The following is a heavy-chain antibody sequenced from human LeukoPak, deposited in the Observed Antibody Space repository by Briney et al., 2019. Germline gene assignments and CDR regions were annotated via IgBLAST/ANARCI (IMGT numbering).Heavy chain of an antibody. CDR2: ISYDGSNK. D-gene: IGHD3-10*01. CDR3: AKDARSYYGSGSSDY. J-gene: IGHJ4*02. CDR1: GFTFSSYA. V-gene: IGHV3-30-3*01. Sequence: GGSLRLSCAASGFTFSSYAMHWVRQAPGKGLEWVAVISYDGSNKYYADSVKGRFTISRDNSKNTLYLQMNSLRAEDTAVYYCAKDARSYYGSGSSDYWGQGTLVTVSS.